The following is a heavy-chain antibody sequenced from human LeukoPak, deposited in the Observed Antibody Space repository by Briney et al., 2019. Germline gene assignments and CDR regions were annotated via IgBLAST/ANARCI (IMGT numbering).Heavy chain of an antibody. V-gene: IGHV3-30-3*01. CDR3: ARAHPVLLWFGELSALFDY. CDR2: ISYDGSNK. CDR1: GFTFSSYA. D-gene: IGHD3-10*01. J-gene: IGHJ4*02. Sequence: PGGSLRLSCAASGFTFSSYAMHWVRQAPGKGLEWVAVISYDGSNKYYADSVKGRFTISRDNSKNTLYLQMNSLRAEDTAVYYCARAHPVLLWFGELSALFDYWGQGTLVTVSS.